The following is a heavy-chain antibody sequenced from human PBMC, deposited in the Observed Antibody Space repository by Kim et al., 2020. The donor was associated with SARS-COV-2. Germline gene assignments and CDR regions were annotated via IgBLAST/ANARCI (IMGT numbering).Heavy chain of an antibody. D-gene: IGHD3-22*01. J-gene: IGHJ3*02. V-gene: IGHV3-23*01. CDR1: GFTFSSYA. Sequence: GGSLRLSCAASGFTFSSYAMSWVRQAPGKGLEWVSAISGSGGSTYYADSVKGRFTISRDNSKNTLYLQMNSLRAEDTAVYYCAKAAQQKRITMIVVVTKWAFDIWGQGTMVTVSS. CDR2: ISGSGGST. CDR3: AKAAQQKRITMIVVVTKWAFDI.